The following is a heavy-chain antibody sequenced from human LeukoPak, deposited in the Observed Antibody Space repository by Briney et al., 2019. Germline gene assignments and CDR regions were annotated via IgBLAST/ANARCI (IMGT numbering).Heavy chain of an antibody. CDR1: GFTFSSYW. D-gene: IGHD3-9*01. J-gene: IGHJ4*02. V-gene: IGHV3-7*03. Sequence: GGSLRLSCAASGFTFSSYWMSWVRQAPGKGLEWVANIKQDGSEKYYVDSVKGRFTISRDNAKNSLYLQMNSLRAEDTAVYYCARQLLRYFDWLYFGYWGQGTLVTVSS. CDR3: ARQLLRYFDWLYFGY. CDR2: IKQDGSEK.